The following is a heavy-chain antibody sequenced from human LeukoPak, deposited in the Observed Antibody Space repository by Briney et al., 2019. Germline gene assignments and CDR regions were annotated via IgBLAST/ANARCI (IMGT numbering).Heavy chain of an antibody. J-gene: IGHJ6*02. D-gene: IGHD6-13*01. CDR2: IYYSGST. CDR1: GGSISSSSYY. V-gene: IGHV4-39*07. CDR3: ARGIAAAGTSNYYYYYGMDV. Sequence: SETLSLTCTVSGGSISSSSYYWGWIRQPPGKGLEWIGSIYYSGSTYYNPSLKSRVTISVDTSKNQFSLKLSSVTAADTAVYYCARGIAAAGTSNYYYYYGMDVWGQGTTVTVSS.